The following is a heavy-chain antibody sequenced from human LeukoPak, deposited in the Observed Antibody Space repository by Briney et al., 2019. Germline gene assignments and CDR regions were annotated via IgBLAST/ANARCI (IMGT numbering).Heavy chain of an antibody. J-gene: IGHJ4*02. Sequence: GGSLRLSCAASAFTFSNYAMHWVRQAPGKGLEWVAVISYDGSNKYYADSVKGRFTISRDNPKNSLYLQMNSLRAEDTAVYYCARGGATRGRFENWGQGTLVTVSS. CDR1: AFTFSNYA. D-gene: IGHD1-26*01. V-gene: IGHV3-30*04. CDR2: ISYDGSNK. CDR3: ARGGATRGRFEN.